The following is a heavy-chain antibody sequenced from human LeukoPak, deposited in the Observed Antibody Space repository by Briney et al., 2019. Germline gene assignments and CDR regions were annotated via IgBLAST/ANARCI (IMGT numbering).Heavy chain of an antibody. V-gene: IGHV3-23*01. CDR2: ISGSGPST. CDR1: GFIFNNYG. CDR3: ARLPTFYFDSSHYHYDY. Sequence: GGSLRLSCAASGFIFNNYGMSRVRQAPGKGLEWVSSISGSGPSTAYADSVQGRFTISRDKSKNTMYLQMNSLKVDDTAVYYCARLPTFYFDSSHYHYDYWGRGTQVTVSS. J-gene: IGHJ4*02. D-gene: IGHD3-22*01.